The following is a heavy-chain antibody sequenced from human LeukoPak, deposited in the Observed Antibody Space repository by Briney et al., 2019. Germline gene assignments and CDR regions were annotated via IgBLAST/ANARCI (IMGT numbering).Heavy chain of an antibody. J-gene: IGHJ4*02. CDR1: GFTFSTYV. Sequence: GSLRLSCSVSGFTFSTYVMHWVRQAPGKGLEWIGEIYHSGSTNYNPSLKSRVTISVDKSKNQFSLKLSSVTAADTAVYYCARNQPGLFDYWGQGTLVTVSS. CDR2: IYHSGST. V-gene: IGHV4-4*02. CDR3: ARNQPGLFDY. D-gene: IGHD2-2*01.